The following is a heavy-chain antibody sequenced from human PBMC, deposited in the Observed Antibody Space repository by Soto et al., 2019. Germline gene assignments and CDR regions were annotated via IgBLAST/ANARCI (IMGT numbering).Heavy chain of an antibody. CDR3: ARAGRLRLGELSSDSGMDV. Sequence: ASVKVSCKASGYTFTSYGISWVRQAPGQGLEWMGWISAYNGNTNYAQKLQGRVTMTTDTSTSTAYMELRSLRSDDTAVYYCARAGRLRLGELSSDSGMDVWGQGTTVTVSS. D-gene: IGHD3-16*02. J-gene: IGHJ6*02. V-gene: IGHV1-18*04. CDR1: GYTFTSYG. CDR2: ISAYNGNT.